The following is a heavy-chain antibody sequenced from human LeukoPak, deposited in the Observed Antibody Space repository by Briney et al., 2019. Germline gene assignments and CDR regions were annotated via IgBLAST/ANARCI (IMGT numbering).Heavy chain of an antibody. J-gene: IGHJ4*02. CDR3: TKAPTYCGGDCYSPEYYFDY. CDR2: ISYDGSNK. Sequence: PGRSLRLSCAASGFTFSSYAMHWVRQAPGKGLEWVAVISYDGSNKYYADSVKGRFTISRDNSKNTLYLQMNSLRAEDTAVYYCTKAPTYCGGDCYSPEYYFDYWGQGTLVTVSS. V-gene: IGHV3-30*18. D-gene: IGHD2-21*02. CDR1: GFTFSSYA.